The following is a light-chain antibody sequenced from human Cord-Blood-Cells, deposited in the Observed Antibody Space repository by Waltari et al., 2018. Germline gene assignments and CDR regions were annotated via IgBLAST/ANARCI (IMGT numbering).Light chain of an antibody. V-gene: IGKV2-28*01. J-gene: IGKJ2*01. CDR2: LGS. Sequence: DIVMTQSPLSLPVTPGEPASISCRSSQSLLHSNGYNYLDWYLQKPGQSPQLLIYLGSNRVSGVPDRFSGSGSGTDFTRKNSRVEAEDVGVYYCMQALQTPYTLGQGTKLEIK. CDR3: MQALQTPYT. CDR1: QSLLHSNGYNY.